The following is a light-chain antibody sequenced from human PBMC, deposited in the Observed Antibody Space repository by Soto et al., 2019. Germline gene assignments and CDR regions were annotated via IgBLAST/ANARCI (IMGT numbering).Light chain of an antibody. Sequence: QSVLTQPPSASGSPGQSVTISCTGTRDDVGGYNYVSWFQHHPGKAPKLMIYDVSKRPSGVPDRFSGSKSGNTASLTISGLQAEDEADYYCCSYAGSYTLVFGGGTKVTVL. CDR1: RDDVGGYNY. V-gene: IGLV2-11*01. CDR3: CSYAGSYTLV. CDR2: DVS. J-gene: IGLJ2*01.